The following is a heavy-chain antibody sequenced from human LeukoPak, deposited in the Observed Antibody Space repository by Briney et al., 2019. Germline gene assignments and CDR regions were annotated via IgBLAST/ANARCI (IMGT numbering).Heavy chain of an antibody. CDR3: ARGITRVPAALDY. CDR2: IYYSGTT. J-gene: IGHJ4*02. V-gene: IGHV4-39*07. D-gene: IGHD2-2*01. CDR1: GGSISISTYY. Sequence: SETLSLTCTVSGGSISISTYYWGWIRQPPGKGLEWIGSIYYSGTTYYNPSLKSRVTISVDTSKNQFSLKLSSVTAADTAVYYCARGITRVPAALDYWGQGTLVTVSS.